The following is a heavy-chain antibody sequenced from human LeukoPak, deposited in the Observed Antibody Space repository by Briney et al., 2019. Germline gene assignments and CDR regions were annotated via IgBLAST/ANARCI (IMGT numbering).Heavy chain of an antibody. Sequence: SVKVSCKASGGTFISYAISWVRQAPGQGLEWMGGIIPIFGTANYAQKFQGRVTITADESTSTAYMELSSLRSEDTAVYYCARLLNDYGDYILGYWGQGTLVTVSS. CDR1: GGTFISYA. CDR3: ARLLNDYGDYILGY. J-gene: IGHJ4*02. CDR2: IIPIFGTA. D-gene: IGHD4-17*01. V-gene: IGHV1-69*13.